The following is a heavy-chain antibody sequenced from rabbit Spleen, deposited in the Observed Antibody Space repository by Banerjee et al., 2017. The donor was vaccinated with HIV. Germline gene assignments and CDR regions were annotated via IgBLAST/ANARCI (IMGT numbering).Heavy chain of an antibody. CDR1: GFSFSSSYD. J-gene: IGHJ4*01. V-gene: IGHV1S45*01. Sequence: QEQLVESGGGLVKPGASLTLTCTTSGFSFSSSYDMCWVRQAPGKGLEWIGCIYTGNGKTYYASWAKGRFTISKTSSTTVTLQMTSLTGADTATYFCARLAIHAGGSYTGYFDFWGPGTLVTVS. CDR3: ARLAIHAGGSYTGYFDF. D-gene: IGHD8-1*01. CDR2: IYTGNGKT.